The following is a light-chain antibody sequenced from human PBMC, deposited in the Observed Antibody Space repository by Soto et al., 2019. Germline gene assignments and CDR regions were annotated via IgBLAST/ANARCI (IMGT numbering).Light chain of an antibody. J-gene: IGLJ1*01. CDR3: CSYTTGTTSYV. Sequence: QSALTQPASVSGSPGQSITISCTGTSSDVGGYNYVSWYKQHPGKAPKLIIYEVTNRPSGVSSRFSGSKSGNTASLSISGLQAEDEADYYCCSYTTGTTSYVFGTGTKVPS. CDR1: SSDVGGYNY. V-gene: IGLV2-14*01. CDR2: EVT.